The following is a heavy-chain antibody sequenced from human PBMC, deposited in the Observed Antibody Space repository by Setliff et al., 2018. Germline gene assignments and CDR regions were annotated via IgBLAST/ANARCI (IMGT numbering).Heavy chain of an antibody. CDR2: ISPYSGKT. CDR1: GYNFITLG. Sequence: ASVKVSCKTSGYNFITLGINWVRQAPGQGLEWVGWISPYSGKTDYAQKFQDRVIMTIDPSTTTAYMELKTLRSGDTAVYNCARGRGPDIVVTIPGDYWGQGTLVTVS. V-gene: IGHV1-18*01. J-gene: IGHJ4*02. D-gene: IGHD2-15*01. CDR3: ARGRGPDIVVTIPGDY.